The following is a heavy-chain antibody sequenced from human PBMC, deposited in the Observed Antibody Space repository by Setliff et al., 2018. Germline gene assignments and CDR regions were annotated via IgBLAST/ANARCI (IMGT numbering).Heavy chain of an antibody. CDR3: ARDPFGNPVFDP. D-gene: IGHD3-10*01. Sequence: PGGSLRLSCAASGFDFKTHWMDWARQAPGKGLEWVANIKEDGSQRNYVDSVKGRFSISRDNTKNSLYLQMNSLRAEDTAVYYCARDPFGNPVFDPWGQGTLVTVSS. V-gene: IGHV3-7*01. CDR1: GFDFKTHW. J-gene: IGHJ5*02. CDR2: IKEDGSQR.